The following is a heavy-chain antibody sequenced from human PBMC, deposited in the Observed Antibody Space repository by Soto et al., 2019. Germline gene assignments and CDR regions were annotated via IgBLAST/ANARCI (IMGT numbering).Heavy chain of an antibody. CDR3: AKDRKYYDSSCYDY. Sequence: EVQLLESGGGLVQPGGSLRLSCAASGFTFNSYAMSWVRQAPGKGLEWVSTIIGSGGSTYYADSVKGRFSVSRDNSKNTLYLQMNRLRAEETAVYYCAKDRKYYDSSCYDYWGQGTLVTVSS. CDR1: GFTFNSYA. V-gene: IGHV3-23*01. CDR2: IIGSGGST. J-gene: IGHJ4*02. D-gene: IGHD3-22*01.